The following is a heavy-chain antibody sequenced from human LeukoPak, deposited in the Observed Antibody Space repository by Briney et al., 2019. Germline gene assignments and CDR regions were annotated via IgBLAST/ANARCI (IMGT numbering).Heavy chain of an antibody. CDR2: IYTSGST. D-gene: IGHD6-19*01. CDR1: GGSISSGSYY. Sequence: SETLSLTCTVSGGSISSGSYYWSWIRQPAGKGLEWIGRIYTSGSTNYNPSLKSRVTISVDTSKNQFSLKLSSVTAADTAVYYCARDVSSGWYRGYYFDYWGQGTLVTVSS. V-gene: IGHV4-61*02. CDR3: ARDVSSGWYRGYYFDY. J-gene: IGHJ4*02.